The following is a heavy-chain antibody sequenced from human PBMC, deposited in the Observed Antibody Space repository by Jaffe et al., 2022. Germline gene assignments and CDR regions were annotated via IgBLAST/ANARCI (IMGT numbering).Heavy chain of an antibody. J-gene: IGHJ2*01. V-gene: IGHV4-39*01. CDR3: ARHQASSSIAVAQRGYWYFDL. CDR2: IYYSGST. Sequence: QLQLQESGPGLVKPSETLSLTCTVSGGSISSSSYYWGWIRQPPGKGLEWIGSIYYSGSTYYNPSLKSRVTISVDTSKNQFSLKLSSVTAADTAVYYCARHQASSSIAVAQRGYWYFDLWGRGTLVTVSS. D-gene: IGHD6-19*01. CDR1: GGSISSSSYY.